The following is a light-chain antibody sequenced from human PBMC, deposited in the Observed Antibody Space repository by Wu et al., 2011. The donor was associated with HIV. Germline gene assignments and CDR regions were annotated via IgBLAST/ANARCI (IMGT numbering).Light chain of an antibody. J-gene: IGKJ4*01. CDR2: GAS. CDR3: QEYGSSPQVT. CDR1: QSVSSY. V-gene: IGKV3-20*01. Sequence: DIVLTQSPATLSLSPGKRATLSCRASQSVSSYLAWYQQKPGQAPRLLIYGASSRATGIPDRFSGSGSGTDFTLTISRLEPEDFAVYYCQEYGSSPQVTFGGGTKVEI.